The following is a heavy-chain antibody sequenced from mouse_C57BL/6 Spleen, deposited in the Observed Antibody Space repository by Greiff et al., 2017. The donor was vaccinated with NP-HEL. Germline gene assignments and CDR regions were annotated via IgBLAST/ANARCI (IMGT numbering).Heavy chain of an antibody. CDR1: GFTFSDYY. CDR3: AREGGGYYFDY. V-gene: IGHV5-16*01. J-gene: IGHJ2*01. CDR2: INYDGSST. Sequence: DVHLVESEGGLVQPGSSMKLSCTASGFTFSDYYMAWVRQVPEKGLEWVANINYDGSSTYYLDSLKSRFIISRDNAKNILYLQMSSLKSEDTATYYCAREGGGYYFDYWGQGTTLTVSS.